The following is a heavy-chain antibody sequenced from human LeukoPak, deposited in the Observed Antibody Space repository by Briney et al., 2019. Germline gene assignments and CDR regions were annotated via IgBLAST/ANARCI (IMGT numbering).Heavy chain of an antibody. D-gene: IGHD1-26*01. J-gene: IGHJ3*02. V-gene: IGHV3-74*01. CDR3: ASLYRTDSHDAFDI. Sequence: GGSLRLSCAASGYTFSSAWMHWVRQAPGKGLVWVSRINSDGSSTSYADSVKGRFTISRDNAKNTLYLQMNSLRAKDTAVYYCASLYRTDSHDAFDIWGQGTMVTVSS. CDR1: GYTFSSAW. CDR2: INSDGSST.